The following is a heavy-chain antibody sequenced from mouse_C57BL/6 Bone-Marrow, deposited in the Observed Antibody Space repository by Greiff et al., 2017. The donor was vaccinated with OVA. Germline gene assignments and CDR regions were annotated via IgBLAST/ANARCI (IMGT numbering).Heavy chain of an antibody. J-gene: IGHJ4*01. D-gene: IGHD2-5*01. Sequence: EVQRVESGGGLVQPGGSMKLSCAASGFTFSDDWMDWVRQSPEKGLEWVAEIRNKANNHATYYDEYVKGRFTNSRDDAKSSGYLQMKSLRAVDTGIDDYSWGSNYRYYAMDYWGQGTSVTVSS. CDR2: IRNKANNHAT. CDR1: GFTFSDDW. CDR3: SWGSNYRYYAMDY. V-gene: IGHV6-6*01.